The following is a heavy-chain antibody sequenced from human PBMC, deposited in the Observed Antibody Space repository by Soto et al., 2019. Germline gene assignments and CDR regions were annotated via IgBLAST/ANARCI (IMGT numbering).Heavy chain of an antibody. J-gene: IGHJ4*02. CDR1: GFTFSSYA. Sequence: GGSLRLSCAASGFTFSSYAMSWVRQAPGKGLEWVSAISGSGGSTYYADSVKGRFTISRDNSKNTLYLQMNSLRAEDTAVCYCAKDLKWLRSSYFDYWGQGTLVTVSS. D-gene: IGHD5-12*01. V-gene: IGHV3-23*01. CDR3: AKDLKWLRSSYFDY. CDR2: ISGSGGST.